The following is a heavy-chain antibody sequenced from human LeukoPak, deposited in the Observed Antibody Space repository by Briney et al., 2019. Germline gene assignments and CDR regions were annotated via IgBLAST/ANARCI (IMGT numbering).Heavy chain of an antibody. J-gene: IGHJ4*02. CDR1: EFSVGSNY. V-gene: IGHV3-53*01. D-gene: IGHD2-2*01. CDR3: AKSPGTEYQLLSPFDY. CDR2: IYSGGST. Sequence: PGGSLRLSCAASEFSVGSNYMTWVRQAPGKGLEWVSLIYSGGSTYYADSVKGRFTISRDNSKNTLYLQMNSLRAEDTAVYYCAKSPGTEYQLLSPFDYWGQGTLVTVSS.